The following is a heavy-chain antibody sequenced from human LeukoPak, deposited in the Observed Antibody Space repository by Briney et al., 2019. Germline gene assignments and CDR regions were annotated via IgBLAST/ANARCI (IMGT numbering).Heavy chain of an antibody. CDR1: GGSISSSSYY. CDR2: IYYSGST. CDR3: AGTPPDSSGYYY. V-gene: IGHV4-39*01. D-gene: IGHD3-22*01. Sequence: PSETLSLTCTVSGGSISSSSYYWGWIRQPPGKGLEWIGSIYYSGSTYYIPSLKSRVTISVDTSKNQFSLKLSSVTAADTAVYYCAGTPPDSSGYYYVGQGTLVTVSS. J-gene: IGHJ4*02.